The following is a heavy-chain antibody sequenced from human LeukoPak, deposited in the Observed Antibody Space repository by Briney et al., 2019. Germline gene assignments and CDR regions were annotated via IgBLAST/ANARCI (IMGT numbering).Heavy chain of an antibody. CDR3: ASRYSSGWYGPFDY. CDR1: GFTVSSNY. D-gene: IGHD6-19*01. V-gene: IGHV3-53*01. Sequence: PGGSLRLSCAASGFTVSSNYMSWVRQAPGKGLEWVPVIYSGGSTYYADSVKGRFTISRDNSKNTLYLQMNSLRAEDTAVYYCASRYSSGWYGPFDYWGQGTLVTVSS. J-gene: IGHJ4*02. CDR2: IYSGGST.